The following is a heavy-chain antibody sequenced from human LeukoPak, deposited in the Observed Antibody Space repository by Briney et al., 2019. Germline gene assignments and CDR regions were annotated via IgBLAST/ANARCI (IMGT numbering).Heavy chain of an antibody. CDR3: AKDLWRYCGGDCYSYSPFHY. D-gene: IGHD2-21*02. Sequence: GGSLRLSCAASGFTFSSYAMSWVRQAPGKGLEWVSAISGSGGSTYYADSVKGGFTISRETTKKTPYLQMNSLRDEETACYFSAKDLWRYCGGDCYSYSPFHYRRQPTLPTVS. CDR2: ISGSGGST. CDR1: GFTFSSYA. V-gene: IGHV3-23*01. J-gene: IGHJ4*02.